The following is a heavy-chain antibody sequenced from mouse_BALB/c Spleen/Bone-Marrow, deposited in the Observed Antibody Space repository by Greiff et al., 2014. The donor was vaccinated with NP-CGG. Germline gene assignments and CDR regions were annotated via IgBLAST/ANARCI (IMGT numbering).Heavy chain of an antibody. J-gene: IGHJ2*01. Sequence: DLVKPGASVKLSCKASGYTFTSYWINWIKQRPGQGPEWIGRIAPGSGSSYYNEMFKGKATLTVDTSSSTAYIQLSSLSSEDSAVYFCARGGLHYFDYWGQGTTLTVSS. CDR2: IAPGSGSS. D-gene: IGHD3-3*01. V-gene: IGHV1S41*01. CDR3: ARGGLHYFDY. CDR1: GYTFTSYW.